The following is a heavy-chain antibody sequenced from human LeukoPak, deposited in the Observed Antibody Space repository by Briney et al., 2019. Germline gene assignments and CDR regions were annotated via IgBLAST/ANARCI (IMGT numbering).Heavy chain of an antibody. CDR2: ISGSGERT. CDR3: AKEHSSGWYVPFDY. D-gene: IGHD6-19*01. Sequence: GGSLRLSCAASGLTFSSSAMSWVRQAPGKGLHWVSAISGSGERTHYADSVKGRFTIFRDNSKDTLYLQMNSLSAEDTAIYYCAKEHSSGWYVPFDYWGQGTLVTVSS. V-gene: IGHV3-23*01. CDR1: GLTFSSSA. J-gene: IGHJ4*02.